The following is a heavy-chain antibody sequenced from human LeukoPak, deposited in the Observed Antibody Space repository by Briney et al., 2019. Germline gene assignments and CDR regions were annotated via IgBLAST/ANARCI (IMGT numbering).Heavy chain of an antibody. D-gene: IGHD3-3*01. V-gene: IGHV4-34*01. CDR3: AAQPLTIFGVVIPY. CDR1: GGSLSGYY. J-gene: IGHJ4*02. CDR2: INHSGST. Sequence: SETLSLTCAVYGGSLSGYYWSWLRQPPGKGLEWLGEINHSGSTNYNPSLKSRVTISVDTSKNQFSLKLSSVTAADTAVYYCAAQPLTIFGVVIPYWGQGTLVTVSS.